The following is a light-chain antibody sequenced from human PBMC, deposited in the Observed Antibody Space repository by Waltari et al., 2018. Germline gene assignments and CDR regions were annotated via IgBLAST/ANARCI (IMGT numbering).Light chain of an antibody. J-gene: IGKJ1*01. Sequence: EVVLTQSPATLAVSPGERATLSCRASQNLSSILAWYQQKPGQAPRLLIYGASTRATGIPARFSGSGSGTEFTLTISSLQSEDFAVYYCQHYNNWPPWTFGQGTKEEIK. CDR2: GAS. V-gene: IGKV3-15*01. CDR3: QHYNNWPPWT. CDR1: QNLSSI.